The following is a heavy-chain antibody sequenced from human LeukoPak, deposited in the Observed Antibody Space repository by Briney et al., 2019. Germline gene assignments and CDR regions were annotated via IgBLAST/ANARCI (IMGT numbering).Heavy chain of an antibody. CDR1: GFTFSSYA. Sequence: GGSLRLSCAVSGFTFSSYAMSWVRQAPGKGLEWVSAISGSGGSAYYADSVKGRFTISRDNSKNTLYMQMNSLRAEDTAVYYCAKASAVAGSPDHWGQGTLVTVSS. V-gene: IGHV3-23*01. CDR3: AKASAVAGSPDH. D-gene: IGHD6-19*01. J-gene: IGHJ4*02. CDR2: ISGSGGSA.